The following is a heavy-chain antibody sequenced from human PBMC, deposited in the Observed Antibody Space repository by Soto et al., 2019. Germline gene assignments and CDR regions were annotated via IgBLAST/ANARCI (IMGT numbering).Heavy chain of an antibody. J-gene: IGHJ4*02. CDR3: ARGDYGTGGYPFPYFDY. D-gene: IGHD2-8*02. V-gene: IGHV1-2*02. CDR2: VNPDSGAT. CDR1: GYSFTGYY. Sequence: HEHLVQSGAEVKRLGASLKVSCKASGYSFTGYYIHWVRQARGQGLEWMGWVNPDSGATNYGQNFQGRVTLTRDTSISTASMDLTSLTSDDTAVYYCARGDYGTGGYPFPYFDYWGQGTLVIVSS.